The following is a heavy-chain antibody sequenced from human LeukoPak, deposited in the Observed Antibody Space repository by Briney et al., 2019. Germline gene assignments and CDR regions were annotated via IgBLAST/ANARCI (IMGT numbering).Heavy chain of an antibody. Sequence: ASVKVSCKASGYTFTGYYMRWVRQAPGQGLEWMGGVNPNSGDTKYAERLQGRVTLTRDTSISTAYMELSGLRSDDTAVYYCARDYNWDMPGYNMDVWGKGTTVTVAS. V-gene: IGHV1-2*02. CDR2: VNPNSGDT. CDR3: ARDYNWDMPGYNMDV. J-gene: IGHJ6*03. D-gene: IGHD5-24*01. CDR1: GYTFTGYY.